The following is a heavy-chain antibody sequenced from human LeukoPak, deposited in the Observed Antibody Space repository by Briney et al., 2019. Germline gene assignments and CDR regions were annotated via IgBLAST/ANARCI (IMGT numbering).Heavy chain of an antibody. J-gene: IGHJ4*02. CDR1: GGTFSSYA. CDR3: ARGGEIGYCSGGSCYCY. V-gene: IGHV1-69*13. CDR2: IIPIFGTT. D-gene: IGHD2-15*01. Sequence: SVKVSCKASGGTFSSYAISWVRQAPGQGLEWMGGIIPIFGTTNYAQKFQGRVTITADESTSTAYMELSSLRSEDTAVYYCARGGEIGYCSGGSCYCYWGQGTLVTVSS.